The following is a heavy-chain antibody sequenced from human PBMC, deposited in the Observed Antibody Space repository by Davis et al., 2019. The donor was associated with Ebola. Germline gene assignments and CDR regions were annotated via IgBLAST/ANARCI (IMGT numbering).Heavy chain of an antibody. J-gene: IGHJ4*02. CDR3: ARDQGKRGYSYGAFDY. CDR1: GYTFTNYY. CDR2: INAGNGNT. Sequence: ASVKVSCKASGYTFTNYYMHWVRQAPGQRLEWMGWINAGNGNTKYSQKFQGRVTITRDTSASTAYMELSSLRSEDTAVYYCARDQGKRGYSYGAFDYWGQGTLVTVSS. D-gene: IGHD5-18*01. V-gene: IGHV1-3*01.